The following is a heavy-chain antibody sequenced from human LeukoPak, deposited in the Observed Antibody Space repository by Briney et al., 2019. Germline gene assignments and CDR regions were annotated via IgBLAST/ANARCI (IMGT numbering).Heavy chain of an antibody. J-gene: IGHJ6*02. CDR2: INTNTGNP. CDR3: AGEKSGYCSGGSCYYYYGMDV. Sequence: GASVKVSCKASGYTFTSYAMNWVRQAPGQGLEWMGWINTNTGNPTYAQGFTGRFVFSLDTSVSTAYLQISSLKAEDTAVYYCAGEKSGYCSGGSCYYYYGMDVWGQGTTVTVSS. V-gene: IGHV7-4-1*02. CDR1: GYTFTSYA. D-gene: IGHD2-15*01.